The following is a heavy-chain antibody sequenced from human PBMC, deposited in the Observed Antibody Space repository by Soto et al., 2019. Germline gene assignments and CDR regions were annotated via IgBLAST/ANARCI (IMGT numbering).Heavy chain of an antibody. CDR3: AREGFWSGYLYYYYGMDV. V-gene: IGHV3-74*01. D-gene: IGHD3-3*01. Sequence: GGSLRLSCAASGFTFSSYWMHWVRQAPGEGLVWVSRINSDGSSTSYADSVKGRFTISRDNAKNTLYLQMNSLRAEDTAVYYCAREGFWSGYLYYYYGMDVWGQGTTVTVSS. CDR1: GFTFSSYW. CDR2: INSDGSST. J-gene: IGHJ6*02.